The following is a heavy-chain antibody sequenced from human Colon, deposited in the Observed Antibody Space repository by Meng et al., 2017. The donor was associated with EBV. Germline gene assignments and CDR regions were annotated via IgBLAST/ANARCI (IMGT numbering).Heavy chain of an antibody. V-gene: IGHV4-4*02. CDR2: IYRGGGT. D-gene: IGHD2-2*01. Sequence: QGKLQESGPGLVEPSGTLALTGAVSGGSISTSDWWSWVRQPPGKGLEWIGEIYRGGGTNYNPSFKSRVTISVDTSNNHFSLKLSYVTAADTAVYYCARVRVIPAAVGFDYWGQGTLVTVSS. CDR1: GGSISTSDW. CDR3: ARVRVIPAAVGFDY. J-gene: IGHJ4*02.